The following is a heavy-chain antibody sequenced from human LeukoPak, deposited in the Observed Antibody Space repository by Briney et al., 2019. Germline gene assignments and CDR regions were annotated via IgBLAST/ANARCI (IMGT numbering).Heavy chain of an antibody. CDR3: ARDTYYYDSSGYPFDY. V-gene: IGHV1-46*01. J-gene: IGHJ4*02. CDR2: INPSGGST. CDR1: GYTFTSYY. D-gene: IGHD3-22*01. Sequence: GAPVKVSCKASGYTFTSYYMHWVRQAPGQGLEWMGIINPSGGSTSYAQKFQGRVTMTRDTSTSTVYMELSSLRSEDTAVYYCARDTYYYDSSGYPFDYWGQGTLVTVSS.